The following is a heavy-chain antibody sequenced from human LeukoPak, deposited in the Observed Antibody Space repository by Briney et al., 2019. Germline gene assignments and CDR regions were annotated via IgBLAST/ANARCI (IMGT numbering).Heavy chain of an antibody. V-gene: IGHV3-7*01. CDR2: IKQDGSEK. Sequence: PGRSLRLSCAASGFIFSSYWMSWVRQAPGKGLEWVANIKQDGSEKYYVDSVKGRFTISRDNAKNSLYLQMNSLRAEDTAVYYCARVTYYYGLGSYYAYFDSWGQGTLVTVSS. CDR1: GFIFSSYW. CDR3: ARVTYYYGLGSYYAYFDS. J-gene: IGHJ4*02. D-gene: IGHD3-10*01.